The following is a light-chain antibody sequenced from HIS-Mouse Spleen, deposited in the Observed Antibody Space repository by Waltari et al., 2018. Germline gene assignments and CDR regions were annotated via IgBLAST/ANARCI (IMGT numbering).Light chain of an antibody. CDR3: AAWDDSLSGPV. J-gene: IGLJ3*02. Sequence: QSVLTQPPSASGTPGQRVTFPFSGSSSNLGRTYVYWYQQPPGTAPKLLIYRNNQRPSGVPDRFSGSKSGTSASLAISGLRSEDEADYYCAAWDDSLSGPVFGGGTKLTVL. CDR1: SSNLGRTY. V-gene: IGLV1-47*01. CDR2: RNN.